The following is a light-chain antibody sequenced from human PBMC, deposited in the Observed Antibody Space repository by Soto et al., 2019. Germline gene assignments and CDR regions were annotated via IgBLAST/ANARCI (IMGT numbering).Light chain of an antibody. CDR2: DTS. CDR3: QQYNNWPRT. CDR1: QSVSSN. Sequence: EIVMTRSPATLSVSPGERATLSCRASQSVSSNLAWYQQKPGQAPNLLIYDTSTRASGIPARFSGSGSGTDFTLTISSLQSEDFAVYYCQQYNNWPRTFGQGTKVEIK. V-gene: IGKV3-15*01. J-gene: IGKJ1*01.